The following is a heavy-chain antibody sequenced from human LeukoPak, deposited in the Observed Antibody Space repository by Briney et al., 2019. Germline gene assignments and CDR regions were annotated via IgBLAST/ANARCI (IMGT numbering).Heavy chain of an antibody. CDR3: ARDCTNGVCVKQFDY. Sequence: GGSLRLSXAASGFTFSSYEMSWVRQAPGKGLEWVSYISSSGSTIYYADSVRGRFTISRDNAKNSLYLQMNSLRAEDTAVYYCARDCTNGVCVKQFDYWGQGTLVTVSS. V-gene: IGHV3-48*03. J-gene: IGHJ4*02. CDR2: ISSSGSTI. CDR1: GFTFSSYE. D-gene: IGHD2-8*01.